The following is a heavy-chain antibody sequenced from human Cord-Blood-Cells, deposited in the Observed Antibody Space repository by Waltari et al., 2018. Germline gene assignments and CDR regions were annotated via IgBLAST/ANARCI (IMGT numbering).Heavy chain of an antibody. CDR3: ASLYCTNGVCWYFDL. CDR2: IYYSGST. J-gene: IGHJ2*01. Sequence: QLQLQESGPGLVKPSETLSLTCTVSGGSISSSSYYWGWIRQPPGKGLEWIGSIYYSGSTYYNPSLKRRVTISVDTSKNQFSLKLSSVTAADTAVYYCASLYCTNGVCWYFDLWGRGTLVTVSS. D-gene: IGHD2-8*01. CDR1: GGSISSSSYY. V-gene: IGHV4-39*01.